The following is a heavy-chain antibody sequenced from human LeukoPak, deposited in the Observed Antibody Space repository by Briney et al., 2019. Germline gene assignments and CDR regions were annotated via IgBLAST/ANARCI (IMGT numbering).Heavy chain of an antibody. CDR1: GGSISSSSYY. CDR3: ARGNSSGYHYRDYFDY. V-gene: IGHV4-39*07. CDR2: IYYSGST. Sequence: SETLSLTCTVSGGSISSSSYYWGWIRRPPGKGLEWIGSIYYSGSTNHNPSLKSRVTISGDTSKNQFSLKLSSVTAADTAVYYCARGNSSGYHYRDYFDYWGQGTLVTVSS. J-gene: IGHJ4*02. D-gene: IGHD3-22*01.